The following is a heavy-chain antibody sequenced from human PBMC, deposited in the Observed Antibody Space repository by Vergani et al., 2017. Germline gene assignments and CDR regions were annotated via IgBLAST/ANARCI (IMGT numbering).Heavy chain of an antibody. V-gene: IGHV1-69*06. D-gene: IGHD6-13*01. CDR3: ARAIAGAAAGTY. CDR1: GGTFSNYA. Sequence: QVQLVQSGAEVKKPGSSVKVSCKASGGTFSNYAISWVRQAPGQGPEWMGGIIPMFGTANYAQKFQGRVTMTRDTSTSTVYMELSSLRSEDTAVYYCARAIAGAAAGTYWGQGTLVTVSS. J-gene: IGHJ4*02. CDR2: IIPMFGTA.